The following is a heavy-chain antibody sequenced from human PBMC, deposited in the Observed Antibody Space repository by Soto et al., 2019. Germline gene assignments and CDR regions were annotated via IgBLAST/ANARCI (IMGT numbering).Heavy chain of an antibody. CDR1: GYTFSPYY. CDR2: INHKSGGK. D-gene: IGHD4-17*01. J-gene: IGHJ4*02. Sequence: SVKVACMASGYTFSPYYIHWVRQAPGKGLEWMGWINHKSGGKNNAQKFQGRVRMTGDTSISIASMELSRLTSDETAVYYCARDDYGRQSDKLLDYWGQGTLVTVSS. CDR3: ARDDYGRQSDKLLDY. V-gene: IGHV1-2*02.